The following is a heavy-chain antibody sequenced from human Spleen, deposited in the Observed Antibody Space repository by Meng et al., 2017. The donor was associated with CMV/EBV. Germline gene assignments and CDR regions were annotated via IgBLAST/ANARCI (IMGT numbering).Heavy chain of an antibody. CDR1: GYIFGTYD. CDR2: MNPYSGNT. Sequence: ASVKVSCKASGYIFGTYDINWLRQATGQGLEWLGWMNPYSGNTGFAQKFQGGVSITRDTSISTAYMQLSGLRSEDTAVYYCARVPAYNSASSVYDDGFDVWGQGTMVTVSS. D-gene: IGHD2/OR15-2a*01. CDR3: ARVPAYNSASSVYDDGFDV. V-gene: IGHV1-8*03. J-gene: IGHJ3*01.